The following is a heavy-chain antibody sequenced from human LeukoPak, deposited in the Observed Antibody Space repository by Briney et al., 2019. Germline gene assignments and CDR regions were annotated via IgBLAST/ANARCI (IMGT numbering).Heavy chain of an antibody. Sequence: SETLSLTCTVSGGSISSYYWSWIRQPPGKGLEWIGYIYNSGTTNYNPSLKSRVTISVDTSKNQFSLKLSSVTAADTAVYYCASRTVSGWSDYFDYWGQGTLVTVSS. D-gene: IGHD6-19*01. J-gene: IGHJ4*02. CDR3: ASRTVSGWSDYFDY. CDR1: GGSISSYY. CDR2: IYNSGTT. V-gene: IGHV4-59*01.